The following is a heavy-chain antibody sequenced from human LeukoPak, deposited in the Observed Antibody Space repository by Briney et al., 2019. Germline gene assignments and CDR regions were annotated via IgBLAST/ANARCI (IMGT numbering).Heavy chain of an antibody. J-gene: IGHJ4*02. V-gene: IGHV1-18*04. D-gene: IGHD6-19*01. CDR3: ARHSGSGWQALGY. Sequence: GASVKVYCKASGYTFSNYGISWVRQAPGLGLEWMGWTSYNGNTNYAQKFQDRVTMTTDTSTTTAYMELRILESDDTAVYYCARHSGSGWQALGYWGQGTLVTVSS. CDR1: GYTFSNYG. CDR2: TSYNGNT.